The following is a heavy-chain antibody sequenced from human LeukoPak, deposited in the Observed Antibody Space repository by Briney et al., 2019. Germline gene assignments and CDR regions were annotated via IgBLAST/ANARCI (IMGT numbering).Heavy chain of an antibody. CDR2: ISYSGSPS. V-gene: IGHV4-39*01. J-gene: IGHJ4*02. CDR1: GVSISSTYF. CDR3: ARHGPPKMVVVVTPPDY. Sequence: SETLSLTCTVSGVSISSTYFWGWVRQPPGQGLEWIGSISYSGSPSYYNPSLKSRVTISVDTSKNQFSLKLRSVTAADTAVYYCARHGPPKMVVVVTPPDYWGQGTLVTVSS. D-gene: IGHD4-23*01.